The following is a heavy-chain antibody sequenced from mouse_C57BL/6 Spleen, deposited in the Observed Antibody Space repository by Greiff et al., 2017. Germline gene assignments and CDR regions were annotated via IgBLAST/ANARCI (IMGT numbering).Heavy chain of an antibody. Sequence: EVQLQQSGPELVKPGASVKISCKASGYSFTGYYMNWVKQSPEKSLEWIGEINPSTGGTTYNQKFKAKATLTVDKSSSTAYMQLKSLTSEDSAVYYGARSEDGYPAWFAYWGQGTLVTVSA. CDR1: GYSFTGYY. J-gene: IGHJ3*01. CDR3: ARSEDGYPAWFAY. CDR2: INPSTGGT. D-gene: IGHD2-3*01. V-gene: IGHV1-42*01.